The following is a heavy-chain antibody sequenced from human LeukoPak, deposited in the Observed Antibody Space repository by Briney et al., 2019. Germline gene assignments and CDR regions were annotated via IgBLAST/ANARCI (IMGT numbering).Heavy chain of an antibody. CDR2: ISGSGGST. J-gene: IGHJ6*02. CDR1: GFTFSSYA. Sequence: GGSLRLSCAASGFTFSSYAMSWVRQAPGKGLEWVSAISGSGGSTYYADSVKGRFTISRDNSKNTLYLQMNSLRTEDTAVYYCAKDWVLMVHASMDVWGQGTTVTVSS. CDR3: AKDWVLMVHASMDV. V-gene: IGHV3-23*01. D-gene: IGHD2-8*01.